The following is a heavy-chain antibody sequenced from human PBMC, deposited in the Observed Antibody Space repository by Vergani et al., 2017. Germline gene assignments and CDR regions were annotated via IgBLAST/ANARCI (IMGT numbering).Heavy chain of an antibody. J-gene: IGHJ6*03. CDR3: ARGPSLHYYYMDV. V-gene: IGHV4-34*01. Sequence: QVQLQQWGAGLLKPSETLSLTCAVYGGSFSGYYWSWIRQPPGKGLEWIGEINHSGSTNYNPSLKSRVTISVDTSKNQFSLKLSSVTAAATAVYYCARGPSLHYYYMDVWGKGTTVTVSS. CDR1: GGSFSGYY. CDR2: INHSGST.